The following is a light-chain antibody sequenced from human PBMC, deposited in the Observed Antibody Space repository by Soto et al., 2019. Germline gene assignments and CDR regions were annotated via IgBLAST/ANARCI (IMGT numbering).Light chain of an antibody. CDR1: TGAVTSGHY. J-gene: IGLJ2*01. Sequence: QAVVTQEPSLTVSPAGTVTLTCGSSTGAVTSGHYPYWFQQKPGQAPRTLIYDTSNKHSWTPARFSGSLLGGKAALTLSGAQPEDEAEYYCLLSYSGAHVVFGGGTKVTVL. CDR2: DTS. CDR3: LLSYSGAHVV. V-gene: IGLV7-46*01.